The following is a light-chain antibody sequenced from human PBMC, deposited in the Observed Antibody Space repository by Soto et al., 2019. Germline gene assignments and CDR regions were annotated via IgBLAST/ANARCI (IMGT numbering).Light chain of an antibody. V-gene: IGKV3D-20*01. CDR1: ADVSSSY. J-gene: IGKJ5*01. CDR3: QQYGSSPIT. CDR2: DAS. Sequence: EIVLTQSPATLSLSPVERATLSCGASADVSSSYVAWYQQKSGLAPRLLIHDASSRATGIPDRFSGSKSGTEFTLTIRRLEPEDAAVYYCQQYGSSPITFGQGTRLEIK.